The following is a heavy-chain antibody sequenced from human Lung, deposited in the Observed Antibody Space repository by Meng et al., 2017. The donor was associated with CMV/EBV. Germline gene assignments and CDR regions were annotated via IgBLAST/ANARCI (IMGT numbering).Heavy chain of an antibody. CDR1: GYTFISYG. CDR3: ARGGYSDYDVRGSDYYYGMDV. V-gene: IGHV1-18*01. D-gene: IGHD5-12*01. Sequence: ASVKVSXKASGYTFISYGISWVRQAPGQGLEWMGWISAYNGRTNYAQKFQGRVTMTTGTSTNTAYTELRSLRSDDTAVYFCARGGYSDYDVRGSDYYYGMDVWGQGTTVTVSS. J-gene: IGHJ6*02. CDR2: ISAYNGRT.